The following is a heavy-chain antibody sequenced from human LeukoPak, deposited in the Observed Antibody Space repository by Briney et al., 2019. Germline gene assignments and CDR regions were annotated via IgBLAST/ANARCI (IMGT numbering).Heavy chain of an antibody. V-gene: IGHV3-30*03. D-gene: IGHD3-10*02. CDR1: GFTFSSYG. J-gene: IGHJ6*02. CDR2: ISYDGSNK. Sequence: GALRLSCAASGFTFSSYGMHWVRQAPGKGLEWVAVISYDGSNKYYADSVKGRFTISRDNSKNTLYLQMNSLRAEGTAVYYCAGGPYYYVLMDVWGQGTTVTVSS. CDR3: AGGPYYYVLMDV.